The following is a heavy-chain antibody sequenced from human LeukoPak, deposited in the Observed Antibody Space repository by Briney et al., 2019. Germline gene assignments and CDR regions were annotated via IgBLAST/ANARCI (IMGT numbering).Heavy chain of an antibody. J-gene: IGHJ5*02. CDR1: GGSISSGGYY. CDR2: IYYSGST. V-gene: IGHV4-31*03. Sequence: ASETLPLTCTVSGGSISSGGYYWSWIRQHPGKGLEWIGYIYYSGSTYYNPSLKSRVTISVDTSKNQFSLKLSSVTAADTAVYYCARGSAVHNWFDPWGQGTLVTVSS. CDR3: ARGSAVHNWFDP. D-gene: IGHD2-2*01.